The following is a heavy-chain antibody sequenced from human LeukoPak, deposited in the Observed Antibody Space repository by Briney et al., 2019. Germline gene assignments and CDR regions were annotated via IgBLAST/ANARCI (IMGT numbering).Heavy chain of an antibody. V-gene: IGHV4-59*12. CDR3: ARGTGDSCKD. D-gene: IGHD3-22*01. Sequence: SETLSLTCTVSGGSISSYYWSWIRQPPGKGLEWIGYIYYSGSTNYNPSLKSRVTISVDTSKNQFSLKLSSVTPEDTAVYYCARGTGDSCKDWGLGTLVTVSS. J-gene: IGHJ4*02. CDR2: IYYSGST. CDR1: GGSISSYY.